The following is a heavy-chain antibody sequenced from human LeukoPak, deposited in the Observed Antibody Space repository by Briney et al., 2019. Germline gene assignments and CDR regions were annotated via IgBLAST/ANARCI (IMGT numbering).Heavy chain of an antibody. CDR3: VRLVDFGAFDI. D-gene: IGHD3-3*01. Sequence: GESLKISCKGSGYTFTNYWIGWVRQMPEKGLEWMGIIYPGDSDTRYGPSFQGQVTVSADKSISTAYLQWSSLKASDTAMYYCVRLVDFGAFDIWGQGTMVTVSS. CDR1: GYTFTNYW. J-gene: IGHJ3*02. V-gene: IGHV5-51*01. CDR2: IYPGDSDT.